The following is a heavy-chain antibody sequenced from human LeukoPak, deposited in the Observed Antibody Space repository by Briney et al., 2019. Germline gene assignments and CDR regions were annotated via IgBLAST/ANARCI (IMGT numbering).Heavy chain of an antibody. J-gene: IGHJ4*02. CDR1: GGSISSYY. CDR3: ARAGTIRVSTAARPLDY. Sequence: SETLSLTCTVSGGSISSYYWSWIRQPPGKGLEWVGSIYYGGSTYYNPSLEGRVTMSVDTSKNHLSLKLSSVSAADTALYYCARAGTIRVSTAARPLDYWGQGTLVTVSS. CDR2: IYYGGST. D-gene: IGHD6-6*01. V-gene: IGHV4-59*12.